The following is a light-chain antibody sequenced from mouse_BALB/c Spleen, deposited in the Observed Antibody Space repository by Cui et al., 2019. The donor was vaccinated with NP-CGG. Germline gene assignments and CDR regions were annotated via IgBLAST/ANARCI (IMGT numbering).Light chain of an antibody. Sequence: QAFVTKERARTTSPGETVTLTCRSSTGAVTTSNYANWVQEKPDHLFTGLIGGTNNRAPGVPARFSGSLIGDKAALTITGAQTEDEAIYFCALWYSNHWVFGGGTKLTVL. J-gene: IGLJ1*01. CDR2: GTN. CDR3: ALWYSNHWV. V-gene: IGLV1*01. CDR1: TGAVTTSNY.